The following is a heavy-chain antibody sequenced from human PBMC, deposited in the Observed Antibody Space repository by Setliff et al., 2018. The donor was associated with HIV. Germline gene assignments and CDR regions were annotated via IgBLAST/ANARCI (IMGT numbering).Heavy chain of an antibody. D-gene: IGHD4-17*01. CDR3: TTGLRNHQVQGSGWFDS. CDR2: IKTKTYGETI. J-gene: IGHJ5*01. CDR1: GFTFSNAW. Sequence: SLRLSCAASGFTFSNAWMTWVRQAPGKGLEWVGRIKTKTYGETIDYAAPVKGRFSISRDDSKNTLYLQMNGLKTEDAAVYYCTTGLRNHQVQGSGWFDSWGQGTLVTVS. V-gene: IGHV3-15*01.